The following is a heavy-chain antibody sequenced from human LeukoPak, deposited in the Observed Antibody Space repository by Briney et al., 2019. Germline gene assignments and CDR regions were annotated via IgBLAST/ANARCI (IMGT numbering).Heavy chain of an antibody. CDR3: ARDQINDDYGDYCYFDY. CDR2: IYTSGST. CDR1: GGSISSGSYY. D-gene: IGHD4-17*01. V-gene: IGHV4-61*02. J-gene: IGHJ4*02. Sequence: PSETLSLTCTVSGGSISSGSYYWSWIRQPAGKGLEWIGRIYTSGSTNYNSSLKSRVTISVDTSKNQFSLKLSSVTAADPAVYYCARDQINDDYGDYCYFDYWGQGTLVTVSS.